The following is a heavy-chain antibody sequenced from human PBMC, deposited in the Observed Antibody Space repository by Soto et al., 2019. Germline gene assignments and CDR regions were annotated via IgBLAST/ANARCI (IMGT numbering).Heavy chain of an antibody. Sequence: SVKGSCKASGGTFSSYAISWVRQAPGQGLEWMGGIIPIFGTANYAQKFQGRVTITADESTSTAYMELSSLRSEDTAVYYCARSPSYYYDSSGYLGYFDYWGQGTLVTVSS. J-gene: IGHJ4*02. V-gene: IGHV1-69*13. CDR3: ARSPSYYYDSSGYLGYFDY. D-gene: IGHD3-22*01. CDR2: IIPIFGTA. CDR1: GGTFSSYA.